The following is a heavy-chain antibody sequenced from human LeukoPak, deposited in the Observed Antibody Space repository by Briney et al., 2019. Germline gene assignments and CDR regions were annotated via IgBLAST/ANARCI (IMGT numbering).Heavy chain of an antibody. D-gene: IGHD6-19*01. J-gene: IGHJ4*02. CDR2: IRSKAYGGTT. Sequence: GGSLRLSCTASGFTFGDYAMSWVRQAPGKGLGWVGFIRSKAYGGTTEYAASVKGRFTISRDDSKSIAYLQMNSLKTEDTAVYYCTRVIAVAGTGGGGYFDYWGQGTLVTVSS. V-gene: IGHV3-49*04. CDR1: GFTFGDYA. CDR3: TRVIAVAGTGGGGYFDY.